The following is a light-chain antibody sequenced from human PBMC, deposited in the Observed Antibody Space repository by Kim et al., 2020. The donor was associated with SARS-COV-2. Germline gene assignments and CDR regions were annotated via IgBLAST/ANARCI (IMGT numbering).Light chain of an antibody. CDR3: QRRSKWPLT. J-gene: IGKJ4*01. Sequence: LSPGDRATLSCRASQGVSKSLGCYKQKTGQTPRLLIYDASNRATGIPARFSGSGSGTDFTLTISSLEPEDFAVYYCQRRSKWPLTFGGGTKVDIK. CDR1: QGVSKS. CDR2: DAS. V-gene: IGKV3D-11*01.